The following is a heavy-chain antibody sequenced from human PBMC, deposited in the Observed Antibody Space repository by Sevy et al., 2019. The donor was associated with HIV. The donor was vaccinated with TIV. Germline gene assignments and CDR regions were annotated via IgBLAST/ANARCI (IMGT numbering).Heavy chain of an antibody. J-gene: IGHJ6*02. D-gene: IGHD6-13*01. V-gene: IGHV3-9*01. CDR2: ISWNSGSI. CDR1: GFTFDDYA. Sequence: GGSLRLSCAASGFTFDDYAMHWVRQAPGKGLEWVSGISWNSGSIGYADSVKGRFTISRDNAKNSLYLQMNSLRAEDTALYYCAKDLVAAAGTQPYYYYGMDVWGQGTTVTVSS. CDR3: AKDLVAAAGTQPYYYYGMDV.